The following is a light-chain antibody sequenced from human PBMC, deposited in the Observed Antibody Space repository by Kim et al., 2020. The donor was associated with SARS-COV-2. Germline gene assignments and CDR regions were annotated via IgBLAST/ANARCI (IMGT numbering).Light chain of an antibody. Sequence: PGERATLSCRVSQTINNKLVWYQQKPGQAPRLLIYDATTRATGVPAMFIGSGSETDFTLTISSLQSEDFAVYYCQQSNDWPPLTFGQGTKVDIK. J-gene: IGKJ1*01. CDR2: DAT. CDR3: QQSNDWPPLT. V-gene: IGKV3-15*01. CDR1: QTINNK.